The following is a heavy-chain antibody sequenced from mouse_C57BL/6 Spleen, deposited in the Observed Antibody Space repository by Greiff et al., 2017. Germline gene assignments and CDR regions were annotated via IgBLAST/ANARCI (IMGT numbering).Heavy chain of an antibody. Sequence: VQLQQSGPELVKPGASVTISCNASGYSFSSSWMNWVKQRPGKGLEWIGRIYPGDGETNYNGKFKGLATRTAGKTYSTAYMQLSSLTYRDSAVDYCASGGRNGYFDVWGTGTTVTVSS. CDR2: IYPGDGET. CDR3: ASGGRNGYFDV. V-gene: IGHV1-82*01. CDR1: GYSFSSSW. J-gene: IGHJ1*03.